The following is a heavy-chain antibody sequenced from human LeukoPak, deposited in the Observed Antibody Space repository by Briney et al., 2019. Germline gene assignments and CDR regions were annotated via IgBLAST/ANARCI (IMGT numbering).Heavy chain of an antibody. J-gene: IGHJ4*02. D-gene: IGHD6-13*01. CDR3: AKEGAAGTPFDY. Sequence: GGSLRLSCAASGFTFDDYAMHWVRQAPGKGLEWFSGISWNSGSIGYADSVKGRFTISRDNAKNSLYLQMNSLRAEDTALYYCAKEGAAGTPFDYWGQGTLVTVSS. CDR2: ISWNSGSI. V-gene: IGHV3-9*01. CDR1: GFTFDDYA.